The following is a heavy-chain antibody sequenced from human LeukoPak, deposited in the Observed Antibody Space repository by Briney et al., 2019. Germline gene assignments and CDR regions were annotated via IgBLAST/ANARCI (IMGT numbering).Heavy chain of an antibody. CDR3: ARGRITMVRGARGYFDY. CDR2: INHSGST. V-gene: IGHV4-34*01. J-gene: IGHJ4*02. D-gene: IGHD3-10*01. Sequence: SETLSLTCAVYGGSFSGYYWSWIRQPPGKGLEWIGEINHSGSTNYNPSLKSRVTISVDTSKNQFSLKLSSVTAADTAVYYCARGRITMVRGARGYFDYWGQGTLVTVSS. CDR1: GGSFSGYY.